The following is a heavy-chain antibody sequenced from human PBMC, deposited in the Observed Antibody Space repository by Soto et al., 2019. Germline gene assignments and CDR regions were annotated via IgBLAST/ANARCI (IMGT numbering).Heavy chain of an antibody. V-gene: IGHV3-48*01. D-gene: IGHD2-2*01. CDR1: GFVFSSYH. Sequence: EVQLVESGGGLVQPGGSPRLSCAASGFVFSSYHMNWVRQAPGKGLEWISYISSSSDNIYYADSVRGRFTISRDNAKNSLYLQMNSLRAEDTAMYYCARDKGYCSSTSCYYDYYMDVWGKGSTVTVSS. J-gene: IGHJ6*03. CDR3: ARDKGYCSSTSCYYDYYMDV. CDR2: ISSSSDNI.